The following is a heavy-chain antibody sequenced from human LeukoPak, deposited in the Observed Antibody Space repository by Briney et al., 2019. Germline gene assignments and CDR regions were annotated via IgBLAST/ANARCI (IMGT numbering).Heavy chain of an antibody. CDR3: AKVLFPPLRYYYYGMDV. CDR1: GFTFSGYG. Sequence: PGGSLRLSCAASGFTFSGYGMHWVRQAPGKGLEWVAVISYDGSNKYYADSVKGRFTISRDNSKNTLYLQMNSLRAEDTAVYYCAKVLFPPLRYYYYGMDVWGQGTTVTVSS. D-gene: IGHD3-16*01. CDR2: ISYDGSNK. J-gene: IGHJ6*02. V-gene: IGHV3-30*18.